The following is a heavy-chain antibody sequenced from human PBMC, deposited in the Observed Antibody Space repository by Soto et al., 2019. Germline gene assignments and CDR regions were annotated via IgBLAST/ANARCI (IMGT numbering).Heavy chain of an antibody. V-gene: IGHV1-8*01. J-gene: IGHJ5*01. CDR2: MNPNSGNT. D-gene: IGHD6-13*01. CDR1: GYTFTSYD. CDR3: ARLVSSSWYEEYNLLDS. Sequence: ASVKVSCKASGYTFTSYDINWVRQATGQGLEWMGWMNPNSGNTGYAQKFQGRVTMTRNTSISTAYMELSSLRSEDTAVYYCARLVSSSWYEEYNLLDSWGQGTLVTVSS.